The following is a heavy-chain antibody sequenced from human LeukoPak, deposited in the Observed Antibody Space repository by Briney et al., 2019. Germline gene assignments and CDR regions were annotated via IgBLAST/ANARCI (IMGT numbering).Heavy chain of an antibody. V-gene: IGHV3-23*01. CDR3: AKDLLGYSGYGYFLYY. J-gene: IGHJ4*02. CDR2: ISGSGGST. D-gene: IGHD5-12*01. Sequence: GGSLRLSCAASGFTFSSYAMSWVRQAPGKGLEWVSAISGSGGSTFYADSVKGRFTISRDNSKNTVYLQMNSLRAEDTAVYYCAKDLLGYSGYGYFLYYWGQGTLVTVSS. CDR1: GFTFSSYA.